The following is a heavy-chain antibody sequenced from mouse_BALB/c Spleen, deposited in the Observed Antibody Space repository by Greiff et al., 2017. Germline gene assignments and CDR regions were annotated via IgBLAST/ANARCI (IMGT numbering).Heavy chain of an antibody. V-gene: IGHV3-2*02. CDR1: GYSITSDYA. CDR3: ARDYGGGYFDV. D-gene: IGHD1-1*01. CDR2: ISYSGST. J-gene: IGHJ1*01. Sequence: EVQLQESGPGLVKPSQSLSLTCTVTGYSITSDYAWNWIRQFPGNKLEWMGYISYSGSTSYNPSLKSRISITRDTSKNQFFLQLNSVTTEDTATYCCARDYGGGYFDVWGAGTTVTVSS.